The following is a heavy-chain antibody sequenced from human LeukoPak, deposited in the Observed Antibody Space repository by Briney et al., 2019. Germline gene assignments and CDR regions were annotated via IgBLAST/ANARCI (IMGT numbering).Heavy chain of an antibody. CDR1: GFTFSSYA. V-gene: IGHV3-23*01. J-gene: IGHJ4*02. CDR2: INGSGGST. D-gene: IGHD3-3*01. CDR3: AKSLLRPGY. Sequence: KPGGSLRLSCAASGFTFSSYAMSWVRQAPGKGLEWVSDINGSGGSTYYADSVKGRFTISRDNSKNTLYLLMNSLRAEDTAVYYCAKSLLRPGYWGQGTLVTVSS.